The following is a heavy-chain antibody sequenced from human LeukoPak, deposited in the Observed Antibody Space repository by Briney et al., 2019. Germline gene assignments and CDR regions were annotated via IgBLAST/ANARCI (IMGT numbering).Heavy chain of an antibody. J-gene: IGHJ4*02. V-gene: IGHV4-59*01. CDR1: GGSISSYY. CDR2: IYYSGST. CDR3: ARDRGDGYNRHFDY. D-gene: IGHD5-24*01. Sequence: SETLSLTCTVSGGSISSYYWSWIRQPPGKGLEWMGYIYYSGSTNYNPSLKSRVTISVDTSKNQFSLKLSSVTAADTAVYYCARDRGDGYNRHFDYWGQGTLVTVSS.